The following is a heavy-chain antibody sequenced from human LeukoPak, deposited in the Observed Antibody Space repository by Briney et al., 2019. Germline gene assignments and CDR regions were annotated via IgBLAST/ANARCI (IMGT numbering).Heavy chain of an antibody. Sequence: PGGSLRLSCAASGFTFSSYGMSWVRQAPGKGLEWVSFISGSGGSTYYADSVKGRFTMSRDTSKNTLYLEMNSLRDDDTAAYYCAKGRGSTSIYEYWGQGNLVTVSS. CDR3: AKGRGSTSIYEY. V-gene: IGHV3-23*01. D-gene: IGHD2-2*01. CDR1: GFTFSSYG. J-gene: IGHJ4*02. CDR2: ISGSGGST.